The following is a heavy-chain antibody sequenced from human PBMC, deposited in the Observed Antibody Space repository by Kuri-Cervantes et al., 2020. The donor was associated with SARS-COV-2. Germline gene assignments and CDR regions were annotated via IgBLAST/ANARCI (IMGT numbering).Heavy chain of an antibody. J-gene: IGHJ4*02. Sequence: SETLSLTCSVSRGSMNTNFWTWIRQPPGKGLEWIGSTYHSGSTYYNPSLKSRVTISVDTSKNQFSLKLSSVTAADTAVYYCARDPTGLQYYFDYWGQGTLVTVSS. CDR3: ARDPTGLQYYFDY. D-gene: IGHD4-11*01. CDR2: TYHSGST. V-gene: IGHV4-38-2*02. CDR1: RGSMNTNF.